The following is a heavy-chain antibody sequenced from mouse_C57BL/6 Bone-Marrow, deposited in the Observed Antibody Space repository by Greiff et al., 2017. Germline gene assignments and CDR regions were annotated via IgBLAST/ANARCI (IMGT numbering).Heavy chain of an antibody. V-gene: IGHV1-15*01. CDR2: IDPETGGT. Sequence: QVQLQQSGAELVRPGASVTLSCKASGYTFTDYEMHWVKQTPVHGLEWIGAIDPETGGTAYNQKFKGKAILTADKSASTAYMELRSLTSEDSAVYYCTRDIYYDYDPDYWGQGTTLTVSS. CDR1: GYTFTDYE. CDR3: TRDIYYDYDPDY. J-gene: IGHJ2*01. D-gene: IGHD2-4*01.